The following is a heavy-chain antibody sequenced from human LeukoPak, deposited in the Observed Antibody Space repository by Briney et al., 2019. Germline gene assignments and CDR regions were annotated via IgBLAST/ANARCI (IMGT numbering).Heavy chain of an antibody. CDR3: AKSAGVATIYFDC. CDR2: IGSDYDR. J-gene: IGHJ4*02. V-gene: IGHV3-23*01. D-gene: IGHD5-12*01. CDR1: GFAFGSYA. Sequence: GGSLRLSCTASGFAFGSYAMAWVRQAPGKGLEGVAAIGSDYDRVHEDSVKGRFTISRDNSKSTLYLQMDNLRPEDTTVYFCAKSAGVATIYFDCWGQGALVTVSS.